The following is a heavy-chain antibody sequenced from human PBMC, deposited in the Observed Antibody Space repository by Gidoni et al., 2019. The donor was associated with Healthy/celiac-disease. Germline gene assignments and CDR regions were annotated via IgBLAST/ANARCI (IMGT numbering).Heavy chain of an antibody. Sequence: QVQLQESGPGLVKPSQTLSLTCTVSGGSISSGGYYWSWIRQHPGKGLEWIGYIYYSGSTYYNPSLKSRVTISVDTSKNQFSLKLSSVTAADTAVYYCARGRYYLYYGSGSSHPLGMDVWGQGTTVTVSS. V-gene: IGHV4-31*03. CDR2: IYYSGST. D-gene: IGHD3-10*01. J-gene: IGHJ6*02. CDR1: GGSISSGGYY. CDR3: ARGRYYLYYGSGSSHPLGMDV.